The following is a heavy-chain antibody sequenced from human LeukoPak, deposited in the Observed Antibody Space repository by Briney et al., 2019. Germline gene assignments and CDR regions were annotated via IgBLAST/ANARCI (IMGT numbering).Heavy chain of an antibody. J-gene: IGHJ5*02. D-gene: IGHD5-18*01. V-gene: IGHV1-69*01. CDR1: GGTFSSYA. CDR3: ARGGNSYGAGNWFDP. CDR2: IIPIFGTA. Sequence: GSSVKVSCKASGGTFSSYAISWVRQAPGQGLEWMGGIIPIFGTANYAQKFQGRVTITADEFTSTAYMELSSLRSEDTAVYYCARGGNSYGAGNWFDPWGQGTLVTVSS.